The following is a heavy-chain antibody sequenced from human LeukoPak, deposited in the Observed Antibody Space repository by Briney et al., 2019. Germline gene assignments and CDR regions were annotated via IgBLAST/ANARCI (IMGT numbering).Heavy chain of an antibody. CDR3: ARAYSSSFWFDP. J-gene: IGHJ5*02. D-gene: IGHD6-13*01. CDR1: GFTFSSYS. CDR2: ISSSSSYI. V-gene: IGHV3-21*01. Sequence: GGSLRLSCAASGFTFSSYSMNWVRQAPGKGLEWVSSISSSSSYIYYADSVKGRFTISRDNAKNSLYLQMNSLRAEDTAVYYCARAYSSSFWFDPWGQGTLVTASS.